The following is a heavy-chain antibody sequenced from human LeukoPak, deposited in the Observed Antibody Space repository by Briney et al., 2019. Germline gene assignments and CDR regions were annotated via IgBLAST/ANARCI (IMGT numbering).Heavy chain of an antibody. V-gene: IGHV3-53*01. J-gene: IGHJ3*02. CDR3: ARGRGGYAFDI. Sequence: GGSLRLSCAASGFTVSSNYMSWVRQAPGKGLEWVSVIYSDGSTSYADSVRGRFTISRDNSKNTLYLQMNSLRAEDTAVYYCARGRGGYAFDIWGQGTMVTVSS. CDR2: IYSDGST. D-gene: IGHD3-10*01. CDR1: GFTVSSNY.